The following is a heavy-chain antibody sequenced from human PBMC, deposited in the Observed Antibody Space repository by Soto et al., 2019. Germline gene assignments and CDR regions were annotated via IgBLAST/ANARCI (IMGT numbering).Heavy chain of an antibody. CDR2: IIPIFATA. CDR1: GGTLSSYA. CDR3: ARGVPAAISRPLQRLYYYYNMDV. D-gene: IGHD2-2*01. V-gene: IGHV1-69*12. Sequence: QVQLVQSGAEVKKPGSSVKVSCKASGGTLSSYAISWVRQAPGQGLEWMGGIIPIFATANYTQKFQGRVTISADESTSTAYKELSSLRSEDTAVYYCARGVPAAISRPLQRLYYYYNMDVWGQGTTVNVSS. J-gene: IGHJ6*02.